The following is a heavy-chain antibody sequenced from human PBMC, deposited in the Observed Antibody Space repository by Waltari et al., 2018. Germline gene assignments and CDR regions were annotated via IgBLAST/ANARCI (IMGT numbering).Heavy chain of an antibody. D-gene: IGHD1-1*01. CDR3: ARGGETWNRLETHFDY. CDR1: GYPFNDYG. CDR2: IKTSTGNT. J-gene: IGHJ4*02. Sequence: QVQLVQSGAEVKEPGASVKVSCKPFGYPFNDYGLHWVRQAPGQGLEWMGWIKTSTGNTKYSQKFQGRVTLNRDSAATTAYMDVSSLKSEDTAIYYCARGGETWNRLETHFDYWGQGTLVTVSS. V-gene: IGHV1-3*04.